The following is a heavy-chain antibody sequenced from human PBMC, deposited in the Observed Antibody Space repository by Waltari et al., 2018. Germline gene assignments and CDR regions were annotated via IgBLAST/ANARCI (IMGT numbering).Heavy chain of an antibody. V-gene: IGHV4-39*01. Sequence: GWVRRTPGKGREWIGSIFYSGSTYYNPSLKSRVTMSVDTSKNQFSLRLTSVTAADTAVYYCARLDNYDSGSYGFDWWGQGTLVTVSS. D-gene: IGHD3-10*01. CDR3: ARLDNYDSGSYGFDW. CDR2: IFYSGST. J-gene: IGHJ4*02.